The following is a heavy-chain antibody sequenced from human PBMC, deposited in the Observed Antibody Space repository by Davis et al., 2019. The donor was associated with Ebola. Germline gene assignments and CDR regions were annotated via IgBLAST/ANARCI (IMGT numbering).Heavy chain of an antibody. Sequence: MPSETLSLTCTVSGGSVSSTSYYWGWVRQPPGKGLEWIGSIYHSGATFYNPSLKSRVTMSVDTSNNRFSLKLRSVTAADTAVYFCARGRGYSYGYHYYYYGMDVWGQGTTVTVSS. D-gene: IGHD5-18*01. CDR3: ARGRGYSYGYHYYYYGMDV. V-gene: IGHV4-39*01. CDR2: IYHSGAT. CDR1: GGSVSSTSYY. J-gene: IGHJ6*02.